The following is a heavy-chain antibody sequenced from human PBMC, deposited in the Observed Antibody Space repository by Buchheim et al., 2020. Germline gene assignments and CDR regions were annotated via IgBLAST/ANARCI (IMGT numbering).Heavy chain of an antibody. V-gene: IGHV3-23*01. D-gene: IGHD3-9*01. CDR1: GFTFSSYA. J-gene: IGHJ5*02. Sequence: EVQLLESGGGLVQPGGSLRLSCAASGFTFSSYAMSWVRQAPGKGLEWVSAISGSGGSTYYADSVKGRFTISRANSKNTLYLQMNSLRAEDTAVYYCAKGVLRYFDWSMHWFDPWGQGTL. CDR3: AKGVLRYFDWSMHWFDP. CDR2: ISGSGGST.